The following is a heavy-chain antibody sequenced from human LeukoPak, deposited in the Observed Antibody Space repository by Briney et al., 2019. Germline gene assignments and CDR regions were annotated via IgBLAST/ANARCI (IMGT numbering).Heavy chain of an antibody. Sequence: SETLSLTCAVSGGSNSSSNWWSWVRQPPGKGLEWIGEIYHSGSTNYNPSLKSRVTISVDKSKNQFSLKLSSVTAADTAVYYCAYCGGDCYPPGFDYWGQGTLVTVPS. CDR3: AYCGGDCYPPGFDY. J-gene: IGHJ4*02. D-gene: IGHD2-21*02. CDR1: GGSNSSSNW. CDR2: IYHSGST. V-gene: IGHV4-4*02.